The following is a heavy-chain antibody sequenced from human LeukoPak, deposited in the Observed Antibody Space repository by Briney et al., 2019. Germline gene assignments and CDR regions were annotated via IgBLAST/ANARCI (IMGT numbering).Heavy chain of an antibody. CDR3: ARVYAGSSTSSYYGMDV. J-gene: IGHJ6*02. CDR1: GFTFTGYY. D-gene: IGHD2-2*01. V-gene: IGHV1-2*02. CDR2: INPNSGGT. Sequence: ASVKVSCKASGFTFTGYYMHWVRQAPGQGLEWMGWINPNSGGTNYAQKFQGRVTMTRDTSTSTVYMELSSLRSEDTAVYYCARVYAGSSTSSYYGMDVWGQGTTVTVSS.